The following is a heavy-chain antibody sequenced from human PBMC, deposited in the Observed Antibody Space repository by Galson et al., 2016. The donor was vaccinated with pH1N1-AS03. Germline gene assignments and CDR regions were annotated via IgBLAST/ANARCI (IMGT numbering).Heavy chain of an antibody. V-gene: IGHV3-7*01. J-gene: IGHJ4*02. CDR1: GFTFSTYW. Sequence: SLRLSCAASGFTFSTYWMRWVRQAPGRGLVWVASINQGGSERYYVDSVKGRFTISRDNAKNPLYLQMNSLRPEDTALYYCARAPPYSGGLYSFDSWGQGALVTVSS. CDR2: INQGGSER. CDR3: ARAPPYSGGLYSFDS. D-gene: IGHD1-26*01.